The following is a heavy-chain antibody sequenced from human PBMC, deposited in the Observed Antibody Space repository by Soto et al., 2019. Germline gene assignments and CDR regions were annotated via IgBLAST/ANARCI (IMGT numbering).Heavy chain of an antibody. V-gene: IGHV5-51*01. J-gene: IGHJ6*02. Sequence: GESLKISCMGSGYKVSTWHNFTSYWIAWVRQMPGEGLEWMGIIYPGDSDTRYSPSFQGQVTISADKSISTAYLQWSSLKASDTAMYYCARHSDPLLRGGAQYYYYGMDVWGQGTTVTVSS. D-gene: IGHD3-10*01. CDR1: GYKVSTWHNFTSYW. CDR2: IYPGDSDT. CDR3: ARHSDPLLRGGAQYYYYGMDV.